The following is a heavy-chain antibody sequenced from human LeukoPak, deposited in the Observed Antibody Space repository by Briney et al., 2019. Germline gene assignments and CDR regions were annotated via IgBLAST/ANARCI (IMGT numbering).Heavy chain of an antibody. V-gene: IGHV4-39*01. CDR2: IYYSGST. CDR1: GGSIRSSSYY. CDR3: ASHYCGGDCYPVHAAY. Sequence: PSETLSLTCTVSGGSIRSSSYYWGWIRQPPGKGLEWIGYIYYSGSTYYNPSLKSRVTISVDTSKSQFSLKLSSVTAADTAVYYCASHYCGGDCYPVHAAYWGQGTLVTVSS. D-gene: IGHD2-21*02. J-gene: IGHJ4*02.